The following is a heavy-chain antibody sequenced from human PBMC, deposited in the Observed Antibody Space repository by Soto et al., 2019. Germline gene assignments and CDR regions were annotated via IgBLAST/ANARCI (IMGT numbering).Heavy chain of an antibody. CDR3: TRDFYDFWSGYYKTTYYYYGMDV. D-gene: IGHD3-3*01. CDR2: IRSKAYGGTT. V-gene: IGHV3-49*03. Sequence: HPGGSLRLSCTASGFTFGDYAMSWFRQAPGKGLEWVGFIRSKAYGGTTEYAASVKGRFTISRDDSKSIAYLQMNSLKTEDTAVYYCTRDFYDFWSGYYKTTYYYYGMDVWGQGTTVTVSS. J-gene: IGHJ6*02. CDR1: GFTFGDYA.